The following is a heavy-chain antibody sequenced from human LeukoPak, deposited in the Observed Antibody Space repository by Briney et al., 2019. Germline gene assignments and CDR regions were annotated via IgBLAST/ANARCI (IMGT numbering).Heavy chain of an antibody. CDR2: IYTSGST. Sequence: SETLSLTCTVSGGSISSFYWSWIRQPAGKGLEWIGRIYTSGSTNYNPSLKSRVTISVDTSKNQFSLKLSSVTAADTAVYYCARERPYYYDSSGLRDYFDYWGQGTLVTVSS. D-gene: IGHD3-22*01. V-gene: IGHV4-4*07. CDR1: GGSISSFY. J-gene: IGHJ4*02. CDR3: ARERPYYYDSSGLRDYFDY.